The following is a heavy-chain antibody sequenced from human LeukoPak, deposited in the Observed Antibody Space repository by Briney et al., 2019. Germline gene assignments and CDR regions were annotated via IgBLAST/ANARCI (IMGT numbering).Heavy chain of an antibody. D-gene: IGHD3-16*01. CDR2: ISSSSSYI. J-gene: IGHJ4*02. CDR3: ARDLRTYYFDY. Sequence: GGSLRLSCAASGFTFSSYSMNWDRQAPGKGLEWVSSISSSSSYIYYADSVKGRFTISRDNAKNSLYLQMNSLRAEDTAVYYCARDLRTYYFDYWGQGTLVTVSS. CDR1: GFTFSSYS. V-gene: IGHV3-21*01.